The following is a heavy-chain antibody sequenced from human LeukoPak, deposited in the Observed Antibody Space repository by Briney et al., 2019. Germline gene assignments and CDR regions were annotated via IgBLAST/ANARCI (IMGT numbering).Heavy chain of an antibody. CDR1: GFTFSSYS. CDR3: ARVDFWSGYYSDY. D-gene: IGHD3-3*01. Sequence: GGSLRLSCAASGFTFSSYSMNWVRQAPGKGLEWVSSISSSSSYIYYADSVKGRFTISRDNAKNSLYLQMNSLRAEDTAVYYCARVDFWSGYYSDYWGQGTLVTVSS. V-gene: IGHV3-21*01. J-gene: IGHJ4*02. CDR2: ISSSSSYI.